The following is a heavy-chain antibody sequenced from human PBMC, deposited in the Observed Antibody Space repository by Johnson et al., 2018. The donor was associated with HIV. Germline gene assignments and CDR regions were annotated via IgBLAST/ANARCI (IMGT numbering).Heavy chain of an antibody. Sequence: QVQLVESGGGVVQSGRSLRLSCAASGFTLSNYGMHWVRQAPGKGLEWVALIWYDGSNRYYADSVKGRFTISRDNSKNMLYLEVNSLRAEDTDVYYCAKESGYCSSSSCYGDAFDIWGQGTMVTVSS. CDR2: IWYDGSNR. D-gene: IGHD2-2*01. CDR1: GFTLSNYG. CDR3: AKESGYCSSSSCYGDAFDI. V-gene: IGHV3-33*06. J-gene: IGHJ3*02.